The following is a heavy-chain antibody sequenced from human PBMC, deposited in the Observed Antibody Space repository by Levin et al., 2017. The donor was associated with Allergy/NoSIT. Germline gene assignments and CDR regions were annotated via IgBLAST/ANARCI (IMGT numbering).Heavy chain of an antibody. CDR2: IYPGVSDT. CDR3: ARRGTRDYYYYMDV. Sequence: ASVKVSCQGSGYSFTSYWIGWVRQMPGKGLEWMGIIYPGVSDTRYSPSFQGQVTISADKSISTAYLQWSSLKASDTAIYYCARRGTRDYYYYMDVWGKGTTVTVSS. J-gene: IGHJ6*03. D-gene: IGHD1-1*01. V-gene: IGHV5-51*01. CDR1: GYSFTSYW.